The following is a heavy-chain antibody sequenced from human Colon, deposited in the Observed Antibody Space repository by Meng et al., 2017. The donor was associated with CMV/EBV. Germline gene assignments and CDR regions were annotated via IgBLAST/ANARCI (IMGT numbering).Heavy chain of an antibody. J-gene: IGHJ3*02. CDR1: GFTFSGYA. CDR3: AVEYTGSRQNAFDI. Sequence: GGSLRLSCEASGFTFSGYAMTWVRQAPGKGPEWVSTISGNGANTFYADSVKGRFTISRDNARNSLYLQMNSLRAEDTAVYYCAVEYTGSRQNAFDIWGQGTLVTVSS. V-gene: IGHV3-23*01. CDR2: ISGNGANT. D-gene: IGHD6-13*01.